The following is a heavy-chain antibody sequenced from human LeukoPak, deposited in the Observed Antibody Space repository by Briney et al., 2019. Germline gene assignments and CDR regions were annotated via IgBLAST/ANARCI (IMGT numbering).Heavy chain of an antibody. D-gene: IGHD3-22*01. Sequence: RGSLRLSCAASRFTFSTYAMSWVRQAPGKGLEWVSAISVGRTRAYYTHSAKGRFTVSRDNSKNTLFLQMNSLRAEDTAIYYCAREPTAAGYFDYWGRGTLATVSS. CDR1: RFTFSTYA. CDR3: AREPTAAGYFDY. CDR2: ISVGRTRA. V-gene: IGHV3-23*01. J-gene: IGHJ4*02.